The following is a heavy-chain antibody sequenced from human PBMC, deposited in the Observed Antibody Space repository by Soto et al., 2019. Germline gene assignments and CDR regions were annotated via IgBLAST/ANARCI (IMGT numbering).Heavy chain of an antibody. J-gene: IGHJ4*02. CDR3: ARNAGIAAAGTDYFDY. CDR2: FVPDVGKT. V-gene: IGHV1-24*01. Sequence: ASVKVSCKVSGYTLTELSMHLVRQAPGKGLEWMGGFVPDVGKTIYAQKFQGRVTITADESTSTAYMELSSLRSEDTAVYYCARNAGIAAAGTDYFDYWGQGTLVTVSS. D-gene: IGHD6-13*01. CDR1: GYTLTELS.